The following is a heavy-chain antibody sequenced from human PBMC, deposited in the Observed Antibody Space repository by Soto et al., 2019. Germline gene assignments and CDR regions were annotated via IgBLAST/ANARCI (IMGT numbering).Heavy chain of an antibody. CDR3: AKGGRQWLVTSDFNY. V-gene: IGHV3-30*18. CDR2: VSHDGRNT. CDR1: GFTFSDYA. D-gene: IGHD6-19*01. Sequence: VQLVESGGGVVQPGRSLRFSCAASGFTFSDYAMHWVRQAPGKGLEWVAVVSHDGRNTHYADSVTGRFTISRASSKNTVSLEMTSLRAEDTAVYYFAKGGRQWLVTSDFNYWGQGALVTVSS. J-gene: IGHJ4*02.